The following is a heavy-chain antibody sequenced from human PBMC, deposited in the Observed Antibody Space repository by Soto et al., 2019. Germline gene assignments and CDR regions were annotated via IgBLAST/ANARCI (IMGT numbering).Heavy chain of an antibody. V-gene: IGHV1-18*01. CDR3: AREDGGQWLVRGYYYYGMDV. J-gene: IGHJ6*02. CDR2: ISAYNGNT. D-gene: IGHD6-19*01. Sequence: QVQLVQSGAEVKKPGASVKVYCKASGYTFTSYGIRSVRQAPGQGLEWMGWISAYNGNTNYAQKLQGRVTMTTDTSTSTAYMELRSLRSDDTAVYYCAREDGGQWLVRGYYYYGMDVWGQGTTVTVSS. CDR1: GYTFTSYG.